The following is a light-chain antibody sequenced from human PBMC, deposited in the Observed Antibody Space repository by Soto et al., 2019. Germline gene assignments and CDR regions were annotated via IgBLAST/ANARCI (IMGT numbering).Light chain of an antibody. CDR1: QSISSW. Sequence: DIQMTQSPSTLSASVGDRVTITFRASQSISSWLAWYQQKPGKAPKLLIYDASNLETGVPSRFSGSGSGTEFTLTISSLQPDDFATYYCQQYNSYSYTFGQGTRLEIK. CDR3: QQYNSYSYT. V-gene: IGKV1-5*01. CDR2: DAS. J-gene: IGKJ5*01.